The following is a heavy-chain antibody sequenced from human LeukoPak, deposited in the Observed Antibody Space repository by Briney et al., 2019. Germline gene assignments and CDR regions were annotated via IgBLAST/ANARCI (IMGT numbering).Heavy chain of an antibody. CDR1: GGSISSHY. J-gene: IGHJ4*02. CDR2: IYYSGST. Sequence: SETLSLTCTVSGGSISSHYWSWIRQPPGKGLEWIGYIYYSGSTNYNPSLKSRVTISVDTSKNQFSLKLSSVTAADTAVYYCARPASLQSPYFDYWGQGTLVAVSS. D-gene: IGHD6-6*01. CDR3: ARPASLQSPYFDY. V-gene: IGHV4-59*08.